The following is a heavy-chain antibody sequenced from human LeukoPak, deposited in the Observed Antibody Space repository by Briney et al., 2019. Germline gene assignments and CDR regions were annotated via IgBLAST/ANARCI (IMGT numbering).Heavy chain of an antibody. D-gene: IGHD2-21*02. V-gene: IGHV4-39*07. CDR3: ARAGRDLLYSY. J-gene: IGHJ4*02. CDR2: IYYSGST. Sequence: KPSETLSLTCTVSGGSISSSSYYWGWIRQPPGKGLEWIGSIYYSGSTYYNPSLKSRVTISVDTSKNQFSLNLSSVTAADTAVYYCARAGRDLLYSYWGQGTLVTVSS. CDR1: GGSISSSSYY.